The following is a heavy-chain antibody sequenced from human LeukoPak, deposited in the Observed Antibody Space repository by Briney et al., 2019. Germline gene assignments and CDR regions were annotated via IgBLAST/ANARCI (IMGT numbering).Heavy chain of an antibody. J-gene: IGHJ5*02. V-gene: IGHV5-10-1*01. CDR3: ARHGQWPPWFDP. CDR1: GYSFTSYW. CDR2: IDPSDSYT. D-gene: IGHD6-19*01. Sequence: GESLKISCKGSGYSFTSYWISWVRQMPGKGLEWMGRIDPSDSYTNYSPSFQGHVTISADKSISTAYLQWSSLKASDTAMYYCARHGQWPPWFDPWGQGTLVTVSS.